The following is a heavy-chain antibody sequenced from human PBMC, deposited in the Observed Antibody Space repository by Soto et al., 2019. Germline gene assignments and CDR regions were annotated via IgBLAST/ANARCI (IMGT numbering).Heavy chain of an antibody. CDR1: GYTFTGYY. Sequence: QVQLVQSGAEVKKPGASVKVSCKASGYTFTGYYMHWVRQAPGQGLEWMGWINPNSGGTNYAQKFQGWVTMTRDTSISTAYMELSRLRSDDTAVYYCARMDSVYDCVGYYYYGMDVWGQGTTVTVSS. CDR2: INPNSGGT. D-gene: IGHD5-12*01. V-gene: IGHV1-2*04. CDR3: ARMDSVYDCVGYYYYGMDV. J-gene: IGHJ6*02.